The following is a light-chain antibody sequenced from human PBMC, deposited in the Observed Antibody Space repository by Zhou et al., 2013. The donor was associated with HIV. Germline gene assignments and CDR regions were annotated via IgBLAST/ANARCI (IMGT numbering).Light chain of an antibody. V-gene: IGKV1-6*01. Sequence: AIQMTQSPSSLSASVGDTVSITCRASQGIRNDLGWYQQKPGKAPKLLIYAASTLQSAVPSRFRGSGSGTDFTLTIRGLQPEDFATYYCLQDYTYPWTFGQGTKVEI. CDR3: LQDYTYPWT. CDR2: AAS. J-gene: IGKJ1*01. CDR1: QGIRND.